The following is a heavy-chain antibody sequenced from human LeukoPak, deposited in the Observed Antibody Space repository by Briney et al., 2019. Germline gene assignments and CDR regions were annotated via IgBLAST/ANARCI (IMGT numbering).Heavy chain of an antibody. D-gene: IGHD4-17*01. V-gene: IGHV4-38-2*02. CDR1: HYSISNSLY. CDR2: IYRSGST. J-gene: IGHJ6*03. Sequence: PSETLSLTCSGSHYSISNSLYWGWLRQPPGKGLEWIGSIYRSGSTFYNPSLKSRVTISLDTSKNQFSLKLSSVTAADTAVYFCARGTYGYYMDVWGKGTTVTVSS. CDR3: ARGTYGYYMDV.